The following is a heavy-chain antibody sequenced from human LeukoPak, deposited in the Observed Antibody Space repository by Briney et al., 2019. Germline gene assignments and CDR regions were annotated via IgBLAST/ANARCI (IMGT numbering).Heavy chain of an antibody. CDR3: ARVREAYYDRAFDI. V-gene: IGHV4-59*01. J-gene: IGHJ3*02. CDR2: ISYNGNT. D-gene: IGHD3-22*01. CDR1: GGSISGYF. Sequence: PSETLSLTCTVSGGSISGYFWNWIRQPPGKGLEWIAYISYNGNTGYNPSLKSRVTIPVDTSKNKLSLKLNSVSAADTAVYYCARVREAYYDRAFDIWGQGTMVSVSS.